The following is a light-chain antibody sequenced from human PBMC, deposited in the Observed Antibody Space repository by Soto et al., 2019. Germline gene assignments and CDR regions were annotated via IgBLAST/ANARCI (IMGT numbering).Light chain of an antibody. CDR1: SGDVGSYNL. CDR2: EGS. CDR3: CSYAGSSTYV. V-gene: IGLV2-23*01. J-gene: IGLJ1*01. Sequence: SVPTQPSAGSGCPGGSITISFRGNSGDVGSYNLVSWYQQHPGKAPKLMVYEGSKRPSGVSTRFSGSKSGNTASLTISGLQAEDEADYYCCSYAGSSTYVFGTGTKVTVL.